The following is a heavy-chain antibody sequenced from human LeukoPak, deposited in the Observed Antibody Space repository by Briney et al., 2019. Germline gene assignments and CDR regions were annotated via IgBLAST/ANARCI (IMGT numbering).Heavy chain of an antibody. J-gene: IGHJ4*02. CDR3: ARHDAGYCSGGSCPKNYYFDY. V-gene: IGHV4-39*01. CDR2: IYYSGST. Sequence: PSETLSLTCTVSGGSISSSSYYWGWIRQPPGKGLEWIGRIYYSGSTYYNPSLKSRVTISVDTSKNQFSLKLSSVTAADTAVYYCARHDAGYCSGGSCPKNYYFDYWGQGTLVTVSS. D-gene: IGHD2-15*01. CDR1: GGSISSSSYY.